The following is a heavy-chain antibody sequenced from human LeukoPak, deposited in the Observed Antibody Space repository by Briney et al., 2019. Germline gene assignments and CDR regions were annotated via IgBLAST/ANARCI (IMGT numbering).Heavy chain of an antibody. CDR3: ARLSTARDYYYYMDV. CDR1: GFTFSSYG. CDR2: ISYDGSNK. Sequence: GGSLRLSCAASGFTFSSYGMHWVRQAPGKGLEWVAVISYDGSNKYYADSVKGRFTISRDNSKNTLYLQMNSLRAEDTAVYYCARLSTARDYYYYMDVWGKGTTVTVSS. D-gene: IGHD5/OR15-5a*01. V-gene: IGHV3-30*03. J-gene: IGHJ6*03.